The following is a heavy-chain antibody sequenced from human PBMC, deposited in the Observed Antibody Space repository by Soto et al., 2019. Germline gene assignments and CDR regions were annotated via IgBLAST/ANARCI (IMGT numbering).Heavy chain of an antibody. V-gene: IGHV4-34*01. D-gene: IGHD6-19*01. CDR1: GGSLSGYY. CDR2: INHSGST. J-gene: IGHJ5*02. Sequence: PSETLSLTCAVYGGSLSGYYWSWIRQPPGKGLEWIGEINHSGSTNYNPSLKSRVTISVDTSKNQFSLKLSSVTAADTAVYYCARDGRLNSGWYAHWFDPWGQGTLVTVSS. CDR3: ARDGRLNSGWYAHWFDP.